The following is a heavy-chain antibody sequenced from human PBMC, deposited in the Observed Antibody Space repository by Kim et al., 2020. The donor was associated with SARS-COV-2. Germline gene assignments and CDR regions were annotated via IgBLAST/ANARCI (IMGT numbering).Heavy chain of an antibody. CDR2: A. V-gene: IGHV1-69*02. J-gene: IGHJ4*02. CDR3: ASRPAATGFDY. Sequence: ANYAQKCEGGVKITADKATSTAYMELSSLRSEDAAVYYCASRPAATGFDYWGQGTLVTVSS. D-gene: IGHD2-2*01.